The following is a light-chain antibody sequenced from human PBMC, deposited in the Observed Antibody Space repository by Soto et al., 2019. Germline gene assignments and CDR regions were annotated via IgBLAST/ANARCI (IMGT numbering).Light chain of an antibody. J-gene: IGLJ1*01. CDR2: EVS. CDR1: SSAVGSYNR. Sequence: QSVLTQPPSVSGSPGQSVAISCTGTSSAVGSYNRVAWYQQPPGTAPKLMIYEVSNRPSGVPDRFSGSKSGNTASLTISGLQAEDEADYYCSSFTSSSTYVFGTGTKVTVL. CDR3: SSFTSSSTYV. V-gene: IGLV2-18*02.